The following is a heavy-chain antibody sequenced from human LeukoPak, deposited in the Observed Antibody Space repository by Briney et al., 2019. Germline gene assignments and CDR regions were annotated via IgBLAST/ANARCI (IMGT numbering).Heavy chain of an antibody. CDR1: GGSISSNTCY. CDR3: AKDRGNHVTDY. D-gene: IGHD1-14*01. V-gene: IGHV4-39*07. CDR2: ICYSGST. Sequence: SETLSLTCTVSGGSISSNTCYWGWIRQPPGKGLEWIGSICYSGSTYYNPSLMSRVTISVDTSKNQFSLKLSSVTAADTAVYYCAKDRGNHVTDYWGQGTLVTVSS. J-gene: IGHJ4*02.